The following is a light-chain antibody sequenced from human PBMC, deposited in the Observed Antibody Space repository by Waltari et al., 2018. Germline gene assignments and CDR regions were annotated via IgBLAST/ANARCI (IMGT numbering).Light chain of an antibody. CDR3: QQYNNWPSLT. CDR1: QSVSSN. V-gene: IGKV3-15*01. CDR2: VAA. Sequence: CRASQSVSSNLAWYQQKPGQAPRLLIYVAATRATGIPARFSGSGSGTEFTLTISSLQSEDFAVYYCQQYNNWPSLTFGGGTKVEIK. J-gene: IGKJ4*01.